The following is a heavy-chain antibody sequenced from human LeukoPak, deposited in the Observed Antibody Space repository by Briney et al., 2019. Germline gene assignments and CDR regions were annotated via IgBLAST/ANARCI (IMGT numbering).Heavy chain of an antibody. Sequence: GASVKVSCKASGYTFTIYGISWVRQAPGQGLEWMGWISAYNGNTNFAQKLQGRVTMTTDTSTSTAYMELRSLRSDDTAVYYCARCPYDYDSSGYDYWGQGTLVTVSS. CDR2: ISAYNGNT. CDR1: GYTFTIYG. J-gene: IGHJ4*02. V-gene: IGHV1-18*01. D-gene: IGHD3-22*01. CDR3: ARCPYDYDSSGYDY.